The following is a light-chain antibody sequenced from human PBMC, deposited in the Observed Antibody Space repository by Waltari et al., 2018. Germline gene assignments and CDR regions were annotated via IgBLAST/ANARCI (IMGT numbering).Light chain of an antibody. CDR1: DSDVGAYYF. V-gene: IGLV2-14*01. J-gene: IGLJ1*01. CDR3: SSYTTSSAPGV. CDR2: EVS. Sequence: QSALTQPASVSGSPGPSITISCSGPDSDVGAYYFFPWYQQHPGKAPHPIIYEVSNRPSGISNRFSASKSGNTASLTISGLQAEDEADYYCSSYTTSSAPGVFGTGTRVTVL.